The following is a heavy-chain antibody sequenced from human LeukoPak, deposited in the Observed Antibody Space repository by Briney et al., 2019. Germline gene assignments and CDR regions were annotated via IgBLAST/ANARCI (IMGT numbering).Heavy chain of an antibody. Sequence: PSETLSLTCTVSGYSISSGYYWGWIRQPPGKGLEWIGSIYHGGSTYYNPSLKSRVTMSVDTSKNQFSLKLSSVTAADTALYYCARAVAYYMDVWGKGTTVTVSS. V-gene: IGHV4-38-2*02. J-gene: IGHJ6*03. D-gene: IGHD6-19*01. CDR1: GYSISSGYY. CDR3: ARAVAYYMDV. CDR2: IYHGGST.